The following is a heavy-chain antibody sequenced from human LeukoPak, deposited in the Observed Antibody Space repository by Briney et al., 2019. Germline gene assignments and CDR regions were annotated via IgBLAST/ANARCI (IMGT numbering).Heavy chain of an antibody. CDR1: GFTFSRFW. CDR2: IKEDGSEK. D-gene: IGHD6-13*01. Sequence: GGSLRLSRTDSGFTFSRFWMAWVRQAPGKGLEWVANIKEDGSEKYYVDSVKGRFTISRDNSKNTLYLQMNSLRAEDTAVYYCAKETGYSSSWLPNYYYYYGMDVWGQGTTVTVSS. J-gene: IGHJ6*02. CDR3: AKETGYSSSWLPNYYYYYGMDV. V-gene: IGHV3-7*01.